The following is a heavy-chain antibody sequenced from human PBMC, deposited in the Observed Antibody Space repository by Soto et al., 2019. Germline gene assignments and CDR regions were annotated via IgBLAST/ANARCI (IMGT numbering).Heavy chain of an antibody. CDR1: GLTFSTSA. D-gene: IGHD3-16*01. J-gene: IGHJ3*02. CDR2: IVIGSGST. CDR3: AGGTTLLDAFDI. V-gene: IGHV1-58*01. Sequence: SVKVSCKASGLTFSTSAVQGVRQARGQRLEWIGWIVIGSGSTSYAQKFQGRVTMTRDTSTSTVYMELSSLRSEDTAVYYCAGGTTLLDAFDIWGQGTMVTVSS.